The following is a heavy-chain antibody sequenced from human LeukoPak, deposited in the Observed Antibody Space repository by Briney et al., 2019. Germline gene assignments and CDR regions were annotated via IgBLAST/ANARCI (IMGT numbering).Heavy chain of an antibody. J-gene: IGHJ5*01. Sequence: GGSLRLSCAASGFSLGSFQMNWVRQAPGKGLEWISYISDSGTTEYYADSVKGRFTISRDNAKNSLYLQMNSLTGEDTALYYCARDGTTNRYNWFDSWGQGTLVTVSS. CDR1: GFSLGSFQ. CDR3: ARDGTTNRYNWFDS. V-gene: IGHV3-48*03. CDR2: ISDSGTTE. D-gene: IGHD2-8*01.